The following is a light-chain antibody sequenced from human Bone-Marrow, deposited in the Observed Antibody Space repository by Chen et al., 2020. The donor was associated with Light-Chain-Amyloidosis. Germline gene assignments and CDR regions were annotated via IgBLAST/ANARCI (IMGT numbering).Light chain of an antibody. CDR1: NIGSTS. CDR2: DDS. J-gene: IGLJ3*02. Sequence: SYVLTQPYSVSVAPGQTATLACGGNNIGSTSVNWYQQTPGQAPLLVVYDDSDRPSGLPERLSGSNSGNTATLTISRVEAGDEADYYCQVWDRSSDRPVFGGGTKLTVL. V-gene: IGLV3-21*02. CDR3: QVWDRSSDRPV.